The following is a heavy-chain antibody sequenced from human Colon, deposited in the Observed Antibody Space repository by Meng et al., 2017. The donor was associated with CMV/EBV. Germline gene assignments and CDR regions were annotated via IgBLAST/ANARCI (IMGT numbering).Heavy chain of an antibody. Sequence: SDTLSLTCTVSGCSISRSSYYWSWIRQRPGGGLEWIGFIYYNGNTEYNPSLKSRLTISIVTSKNQFFLNLRSVTAADTAVYHCVKIEGRCDSQSCSYYRWFDPWGQGILVTVSS. CDR1: GCSISRSSYY. V-gene: IGHV4-61*05. CDR3: VKIEGRCDSQSCSYYRWFDP. J-gene: IGHJ5*02. CDR2: IYYNGNT. D-gene: IGHD2/OR15-2a*01.